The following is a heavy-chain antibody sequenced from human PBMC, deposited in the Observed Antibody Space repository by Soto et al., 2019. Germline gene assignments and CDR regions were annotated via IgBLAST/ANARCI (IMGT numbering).Heavy chain of an antibody. Sequence: QVQLQESGPGLVKPSQTLSLTCTVSGGSISSGGYYWSWIRQHPGKGLEWIGYIYYSGSTYYNPSLKSRLTISVDTSKNQFSLKLSSVTAADTAVYYCARGSGPPQPKAGFDPWGQGTLVTVSS. CDR1: GGSISSGGYY. D-gene: IGHD1-1*01. CDR2: IYYSGST. J-gene: IGHJ5*02. V-gene: IGHV4-31*03. CDR3: ARGSGPPQPKAGFDP.